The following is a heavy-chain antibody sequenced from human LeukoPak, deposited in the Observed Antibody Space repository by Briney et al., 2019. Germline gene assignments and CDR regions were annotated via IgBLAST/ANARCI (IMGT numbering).Heavy chain of an antibody. CDR1: GFTFSSYW. CDR3: ARDRCSSTSCFPDY. J-gene: IGHJ4*02. V-gene: IGHV3-7*01. CDR2: IKQDGSEK. D-gene: IGHD2-2*01. Sequence: TGGSLRLSCAASGFTFSSYWMSWVRQAPGKGLDWVANIKQDGSEKYYVDSVKGRFTISRDNAKNSLYLQMNSLRAEDTAVYYCARDRCSSTSCFPDYWGQGTLVTVSS.